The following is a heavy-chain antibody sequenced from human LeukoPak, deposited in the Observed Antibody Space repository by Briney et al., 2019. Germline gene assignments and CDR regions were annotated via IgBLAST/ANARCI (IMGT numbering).Heavy chain of an antibody. D-gene: IGHD3-3*01. CDR1: GFTFGSHA. CDR3: TRDGGVGY. Sequence: GRSLRLSCTGSGFTFGSHAMSWVRQAPGKGLEWLGFIRSKTYGGTTEYAASVKGRFTISRDDSKSIAYLQMNSLKTEDTAVYYCTRDGGVGYWGQGTLVTVSS. V-gene: IGHV3-49*04. CDR2: IRSKTYGGTT. J-gene: IGHJ4*02.